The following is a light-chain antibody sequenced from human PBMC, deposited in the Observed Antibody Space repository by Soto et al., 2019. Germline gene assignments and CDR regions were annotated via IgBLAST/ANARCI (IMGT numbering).Light chain of an antibody. CDR3: QQYNNWPWT. CDR1: QSVTSSY. J-gene: IGKJ1*01. Sequence: EIVLTQSPGTLSLSPGERATLSCRASQSVTSSYLGCYQQIPGQAPRLLIHGASTRAPGFPARFSGSGSGTDFTLTISSLQSEDFAVYYCQQYNNWPWTFGQGTKVDI. V-gene: IGKV3-15*01. CDR2: GAS.